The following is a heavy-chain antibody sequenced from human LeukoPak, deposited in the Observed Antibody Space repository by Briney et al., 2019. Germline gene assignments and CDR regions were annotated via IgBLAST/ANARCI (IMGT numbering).Heavy chain of an antibody. D-gene: IGHD3-10*01. CDR1: GGSISSSSYY. CDR3: ARHCRGYGSGSYYYYLDY. Sequence: SETLSLTCTVSGGSISSSSYYWGWVRQPPGKALEWIGNIFYSGSTYYSPSLKSRVTISLDTSRNQFSLKLSSVTAADTAVYYCARHCRGYGSGSYYYYLDYWGQGTLVTVSS. V-gene: IGHV4-39*01. CDR2: IFYSGST. J-gene: IGHJ4*02.